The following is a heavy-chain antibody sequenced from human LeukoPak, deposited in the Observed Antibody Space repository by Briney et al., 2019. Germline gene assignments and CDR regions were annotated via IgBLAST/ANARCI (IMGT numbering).Heavy chain of an antibody. CDR3: ARDNGVRYFGWLPGGFDY. CDR2: INPSGGST. J-gene: IGHJ4*02. V-gene: IGHV1-46*01. Sequence: ASVKVSCKASGYTFTSYYMHWVRQAPGQGLEWMGIINPSGGSTSYAQKFQGRVTMTRDMSASTVYMELSSLRSEDTAVYYCARDNGVRYFGWLPGGFDYWGQGTLVTVSS. D-gene: IGHD3-9*01. CDR1: GYTFTSYY.